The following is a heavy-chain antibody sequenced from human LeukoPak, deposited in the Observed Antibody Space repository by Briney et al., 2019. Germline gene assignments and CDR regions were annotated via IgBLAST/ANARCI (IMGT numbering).Heavy chain of an antibody. V-gene: IGHV1-46*01. CDR1: GGTFSSYA. CDR2: ISPSGGST. Sequence: ASVKVSCKASGGTFSSYAITWVRRAPGQGLEWMGVISPSGGSTTYAQKFQGRVTLTRDMSTSTDYLELSSLRSEGTAVYYCARDNSVRDEAWWFNPWGQGTLVTVSS. CDR3: ARDNSVRDEAWWFNP. J-gene: IGHJ5*02. D-gene: IGHD5-24*01.